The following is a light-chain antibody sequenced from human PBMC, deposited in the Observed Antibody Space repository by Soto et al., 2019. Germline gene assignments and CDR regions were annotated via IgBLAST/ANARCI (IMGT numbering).Light chain of an antibody. CDR1: SSDVGSYNL. J-gene: IGLJ1*01. CDR3: QSYDSSLRGYV. Sequence: QSALTQPASVSGSPGQAITISCTGTSSDVGSYNLVSWYQQHPGKAPKLMIYDVSKRPSGVSDRFSGSKSGNTASLTISGLQPEDEADYYCQSYDSSLRGYVFGTGTKLTVL. CDR2: DVS. V-gene: IGLV2-23*02.